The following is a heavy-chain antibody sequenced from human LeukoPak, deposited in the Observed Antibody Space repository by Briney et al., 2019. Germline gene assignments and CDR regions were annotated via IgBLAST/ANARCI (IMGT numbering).Heavy chain of an antibody. D-gene: IGHD6-13*01. CDR1: GGTFSSYA. V-gene: IGHV1-69*05. J-gene: IGHJ4*02. CDR2: IIPIFGTA. CDR3: AISGYSSSWDSDY. Sequence: SVKVSCKASGGTFSSYAISWVRQAPGQGLEWMGGIIPIFGTANYAQRFQGRVTITTDESTSTAYMELSSLRSEDTAVYYCAISGYSSSWDSDYWGQGTLVTVSS.